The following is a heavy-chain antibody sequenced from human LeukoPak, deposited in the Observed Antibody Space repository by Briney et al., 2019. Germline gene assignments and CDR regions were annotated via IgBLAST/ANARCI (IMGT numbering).Heavy chain of an antibody. J-gene: IGHJ3*02. Sequence: PSETLSLTCTGSAGSISCYYWSWLRQPPGKGLEWIGYIYYSGSTNYHPSLKSRATISVDTSKNQFSLKLSSVTAADTAVYYCARGGDFWSGYSPDAFDIWGEGTMVTVSS. CDR2: IYYSGST. D-gene: IGHD3-3*01. CDR1: AGSISCYY. CDR3: ARGGDFWSGYSPDAFDI. V-gene: IGHV4-59*01.